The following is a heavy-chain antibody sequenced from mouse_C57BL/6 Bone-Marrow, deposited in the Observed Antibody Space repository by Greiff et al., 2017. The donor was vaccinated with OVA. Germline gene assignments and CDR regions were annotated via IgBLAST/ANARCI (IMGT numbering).Heavy chain of an antibody. V-gene: IGHV1-62-3*01. J-gene: IGHJ2*01. CDR2: IDPTSCGT. CDR1: GYTFTSYW. D-gene: IGHD4-1*01. CDR3: ARDVGLGRDY. Sequence: QVQLQQPGAELVKPGASVKLSCKASGYTFTSYWMHWVKQRPGRGLEWIGRIDPTSCGTKYNEKFKSKATLTADKSSSTAYRELRSLTSEDSAVYFCARDVGLGRDYWGQGTTLTVSS.